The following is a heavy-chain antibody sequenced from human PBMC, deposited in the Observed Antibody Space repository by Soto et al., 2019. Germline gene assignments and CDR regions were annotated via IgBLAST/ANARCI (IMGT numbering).Heavy chain of an antibody. Sequence: GGSLRLSCAASGFTFSSYSMNWVRQAPGKGLEWVSSISSSSSYIYYADSVKGRFTISRDNAKNSLYLQMNSLRAEDTAVYYCARDGITIFGVVRSGAYYYYYMDVWGKGTTVTVSS. D-gene: IGHD3-3*01. V-gene: IGHV3-21*01. CDR1: GFTFSSYS. J-gene: IGHJ6*03. CDR2: ISSSSSYI. CDR3: ARDGITIFGVVRSGAYYYYYMDV.